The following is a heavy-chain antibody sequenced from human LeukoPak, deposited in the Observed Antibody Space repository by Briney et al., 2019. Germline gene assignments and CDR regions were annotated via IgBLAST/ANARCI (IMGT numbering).Heavy chain of an antibody. CDR1: GFIFSTYT. V-gene: IGHV3-15*07. CDR3: TTGNYGPY. J-gene: IGHJ4*02. Sequence: GGSLRLSCSASGFIFSTYTMYWVRQAPGKGLEWVGRIRRKTEGGTTDYAAPVKGRFTISRDDSKSTLYLQMNSLKTEDTAVYYCTTGNYGPYWGQGTLVTVSS. D-gene: IGHD4-17*01. CDR2: IRRKTEGGTT.